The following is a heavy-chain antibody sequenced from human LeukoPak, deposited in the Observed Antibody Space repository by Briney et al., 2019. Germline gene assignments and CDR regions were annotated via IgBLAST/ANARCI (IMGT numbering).Heavy chain of an antibody. CDR1: GFTFSNYA. Sequence: PGGSLRLSCVASGFTFSNYAMSWVRQAPGKGLEWVSGISGSGDTTYYADSVKGRFTISRDSSKNTLYLQMNSLRAEDTAVYYCAKFYYDFWSGYPYYSDYWGQGTLVTVSS. D-gene: IGHD3-3*01. J-gene: IGHJ4*02. CDR3: AKFYYDFWSGYPYYSDY. V-gene: IGHV3-23*01. CDR2: ISGSGDTT.